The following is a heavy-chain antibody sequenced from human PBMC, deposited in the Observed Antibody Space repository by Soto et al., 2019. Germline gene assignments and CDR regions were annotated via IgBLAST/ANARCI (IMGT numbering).Heavy chain of an antibody. J-gene: IGHJ4*02. Sequence: PSETLSLTCDVSVEPMTGGYDWGWIRQSPGKGLEWIGSIYYGGTTYYNPSLRSRLAISIDTSKNQFSLRLSSVTAADTALYYCARGWYYFDFWGQGTLVTVSS. CDR2: IYYGGTT. CDR3: ARGWYYFDF. CDR1: VEPMTGGYD. D-gene: IGHD2-15*01. V-gene: IGHV4-38-2*01.